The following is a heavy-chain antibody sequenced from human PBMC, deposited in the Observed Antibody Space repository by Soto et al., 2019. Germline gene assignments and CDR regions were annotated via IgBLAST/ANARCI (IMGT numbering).Heavy chain of an antibody. Sequence: QVQLVQSGAEVKKPGASVKVSCKAPGYTFTANYLHWVRQAPGQGLEWMGGINPNSGATNYAQRFQVSVNMTGDTSSSTAYMELSMLTFDGTAVYYCAKEIPPSWLVVWVQGTTVAVSS. CDR1: GYTFTANY. D-gene: IGHD2-2*01. V-gene: IGHV1-2*04. CDR3: AKEIPPSWLVV. J-gene: IGHJ6*02. CDR2: INPNSGAT.